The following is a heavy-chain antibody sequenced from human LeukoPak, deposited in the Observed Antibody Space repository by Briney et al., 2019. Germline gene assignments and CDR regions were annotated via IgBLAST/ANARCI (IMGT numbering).Heavy chain of an antibody. CDR3: ARGGRYSSNWYFDF. V-gene: IGHV3-11*05. CDR1: GFTFSDYY. D-gene: IGHD6-13*01. CDR2: ISSSSSYT. J-gene: IGHJ4*02. Sequence: PGGSPRLSCAASGFTFSDYYMSWIRQAPGKGLEWVSYISSSSSYTKYADSVKGRFTISRDNAKNSLYLQMNSLRAEDTAVYYCARGGRYSSNWYFDFWGQGTLVTVSS.